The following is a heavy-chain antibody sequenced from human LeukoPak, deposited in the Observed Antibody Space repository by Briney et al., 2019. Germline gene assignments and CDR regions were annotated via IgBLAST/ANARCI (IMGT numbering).Heavy chain of an antibody. V-gene: IGHV3-7*01. Sequence: GGSLRLSCAASGFTISSSWMSWVRQAPGKGLEWVAEMNPDGGVKGYVDSMQGRFTISRDNAKNSVYLQMNSLRAEDTAVYYCARDPQNDALDIWGQGTMVTVSS. CDR2: MNPDGGVK. CDR3: ARDPQNDALDI. J-gene: IGHJ3*02. CDR1: GFTISSSW.